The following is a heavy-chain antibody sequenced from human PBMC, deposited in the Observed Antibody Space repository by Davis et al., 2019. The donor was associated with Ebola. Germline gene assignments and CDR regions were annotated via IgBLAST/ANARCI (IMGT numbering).Heavy chain of an antibody. CDR1: GFNFNWHW. CDR2: INGNGSDA. V-gene: IGHV3-74*01. Sequence: HTGGSLRLSCVGSGFNFNWHWMHWVRQGPGKGLTWVSRINGNGSDATHADSVKGRFTVSKDNTENTMYLEMTSLRADDTAVYYCARDGQLWDFDYWGQGTLVTVSS. CDR3: ARDGQLWDFDY. D-gene: IGHD1-1*01. J-gene: IGHJ4*02.